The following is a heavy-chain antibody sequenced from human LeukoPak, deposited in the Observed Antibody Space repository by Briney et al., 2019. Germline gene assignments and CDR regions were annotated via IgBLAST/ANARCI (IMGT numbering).Heavy chain of an antibody. Sequence: PGGSLRLSCAASGFTFDDYAMHWVRQAPGKGLEWVSGISWNSGSIGYADSVKGRFTISRDNAKNSLYLQMNSLRVEDTAVYYCARGPNYGSRSDYFDYWGQGTLVTVSS. CDR1: GFTFDDYA. D-gene: IGHD3-10*01. J-gene: IGHJ4*02. CDR2: ISWNSGSI. V-gene: IGHV3-9*01. CDR3: ARGPNYGSRSDYFDY.